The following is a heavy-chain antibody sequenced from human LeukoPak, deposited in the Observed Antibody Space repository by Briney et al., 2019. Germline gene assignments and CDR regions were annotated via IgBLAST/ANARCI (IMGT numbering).Heavy chain of an antibody. CDR1: GFTFSSYS. CDR2: ISSGGSYI. D-gene: IGHD6-6*01. V-gene: IGHV3-21*01. CDR3: ATSLQVVVDY. Sequence: NTGGSLRLSCAASGFTFSSYSMNWVRQAPGKGLEWVSSISSGGSYIYYADSVKGRFTISRDNAKNSLYLQMNSLRAEDTAVYYCATSLQVVVDYWGQGTLVTVSS. J-gene: IGHJ4*02.